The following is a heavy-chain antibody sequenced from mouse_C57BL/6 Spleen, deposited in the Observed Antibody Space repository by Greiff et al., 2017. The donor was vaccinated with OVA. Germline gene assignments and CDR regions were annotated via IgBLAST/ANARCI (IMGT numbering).Heavy chain of an antibody. D-gene: IGHD3-2*02. Sequence: VQLQQSGPELVKPGASVKISCKASGYSFTGYYMHWVKQSSEKSLEWIGEINPSTGGTSYNQKFKGKATLTVDKSSSTAYMQLKSLTSEDSAVYYGARPTAQATYAMDYWGQGTSVTVSS. CDR3: ARPTAQATYAMDY. V-gene: IGHV1-43*01. J-gene: IGHJ4*01. CDR1: GYSFTGYY. CDR2: INPSTGGT.